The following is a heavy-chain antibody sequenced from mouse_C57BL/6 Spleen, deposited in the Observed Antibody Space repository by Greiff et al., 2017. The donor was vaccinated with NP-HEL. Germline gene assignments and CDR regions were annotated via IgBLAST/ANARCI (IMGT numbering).Heavy chain of an antibody. D-gene: IGHD1-1*01. CDR3: ATLYYGSSPYYYAMDY. Sequence: VQLKESGPELVKPGASVKISCKASGYSFTDYNMNWVKQSNGKSLEWIGVINPNYGTTSYNQKFKGKATLTVDQSSSTAYMQLNSLTSEDSAVYYCATLYYGSSPYYYAMDYWGQGTSVTVSS. V-gene: IGHV1-39*01. CDR1: GYSFTDYN. CDR2: INPNYGTT. J-gene: IGHJ4*01.